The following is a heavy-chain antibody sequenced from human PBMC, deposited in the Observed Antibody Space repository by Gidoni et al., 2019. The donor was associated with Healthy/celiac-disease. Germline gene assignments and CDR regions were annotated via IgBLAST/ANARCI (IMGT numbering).Heavy chain of an antibody. CDR1: GFTFSSYG. CDR2: IWYDGSNK. CDR3: AKSVVVVGNYYGMDV. Sequence: QVQLVESGGGVVQPGRSLRLSCAASGFTFSSYGMHWVRQAPGKGLGWVAVIWYDGSNKYYADSVKGRFTISRDNSKNTLYLQMNSLRAEDTAVYYCAKSVVVVGNYYGMDVWGQGTTVTVSS. J-gene: IGHJ6*02. D-gene: IGHD2-15*01. V-gene: IGHV3-33*06.